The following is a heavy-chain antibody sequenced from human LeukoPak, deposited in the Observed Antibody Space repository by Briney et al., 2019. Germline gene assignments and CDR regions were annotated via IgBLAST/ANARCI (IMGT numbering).Heavy chain of an antibody. Sequence: GGSLRLSCAASGFTFDDYAMHWVRQAPGKGLEWVSGISWDSGSIGYADSVKGRFTISRDNAKTSLYLQMNSLRAEDTALYYCAKDLGPGSMATSPGFDYWGQGTLVTVSS. D-gene: IGHD5-24*01. CDR3: AKDLGPGSMATSPGFDY. V-gene: IGHV3-9*01. J-gene: IGHJ4*02. CDR1: GFTFDDYA. CDR2: ISWDSGSI.